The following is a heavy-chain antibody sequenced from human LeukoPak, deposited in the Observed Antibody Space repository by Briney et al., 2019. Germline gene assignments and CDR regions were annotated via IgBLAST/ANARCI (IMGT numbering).Heavy chain of an antibody. V-gene: IGHV1-8*03. J-gene: IGHJ3*02. Sequence: SVKVSCKASGYTFTSYDINWVRQATGQGLEWMGWMNPNSGNTGYAQKFQGRVTITRNTSISTAYMELSSLRSEDTAVYYCARAEVGATADAFDIWGQGTMVTVSS. CDR1: GYTFTSYD. CDR2: MNPNSGNT. D-gene: IGHD1-26*01. CDR3: ARAEVGATADAFDI.